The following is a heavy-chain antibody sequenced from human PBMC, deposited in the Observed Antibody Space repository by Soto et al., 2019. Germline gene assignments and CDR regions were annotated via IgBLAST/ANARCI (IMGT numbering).Heavy chain of an antibody. CDR1: GGNIRSSGYY. J-gene: IGHJ6*03. CDR2: IYYSGST. D-gene: IGHD4-17*01. Sequence: SETQSLTSTVSGGNIRSSGYYWGWIRQPPGKGLEWIGSIYYSGSTYYNPSLKSRVTISVDTSKNQFSLKLSSVTAADTAVYYCARLVSVTFYYYYYMDVWGKGTTVTVSS. CDR3: ARLVSVTFYYYYYMDV. V-gene: IGHV4-39*01.